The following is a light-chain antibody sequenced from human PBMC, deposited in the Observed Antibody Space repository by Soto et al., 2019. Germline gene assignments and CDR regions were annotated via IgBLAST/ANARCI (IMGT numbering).Light chain of an antibody. CDR3: QQYTGSPFA. CDR2: GAS. Sequence: EIQLTQSPATLSLSPGERATLSCRASQSVTKNYLAWYQQKPGQAPRLLIYGASSKATGVPDRFSSSGSGTDFTLTISRLEPEDFAVYYCQQYTGSPFAFGGGTKVEIK. J-gene: IGKJ4*01. CDR1: QSVTKNY. V-gene: IGKV3-20*01.